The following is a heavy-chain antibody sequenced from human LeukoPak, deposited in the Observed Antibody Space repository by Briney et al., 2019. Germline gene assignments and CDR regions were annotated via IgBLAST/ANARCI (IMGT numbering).Heavy chain of an antibody. CDR1: GFTVSTNY. J-gene: IGHJ6*03. CDR2: IYSGGST. CDR3: ASGSGSYRTPYYYMDV. Sequence: GGSLRLSCAASGFTVSTNYMSWVRQAPGKGLEWVSVIYSGGSTYYADSVKGRFTISRDNSKNTLYLQMNSLRAEDTAVYYCASGSGSYRTPYYYMDVWGTGTTVTVSS. D-gene: IGHD3-10*01. V-gene: IGHV3-53*01.